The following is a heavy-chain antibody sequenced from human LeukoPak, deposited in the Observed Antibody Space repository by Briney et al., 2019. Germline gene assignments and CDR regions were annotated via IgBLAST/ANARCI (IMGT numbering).Heavy chain of an antibody. V-gene: IGHV3-23*01. Sequence: GGSLRLSCAASGFTFSSYAMSWVRQAPGKGLEWVSAISGSGGSTYYADSVKGRFTISRDNSKNTVYLQMNSLRAEDTAVYYCARDPEYDYGYDYWGQGTLVTVSS. CDR1: GFTFSSYA. CDR3: ARDPEYDYGYDY. J-gene: IGHJ4*02. CDR2: ISGSGGST. D-gene: IGHD3-10*01.